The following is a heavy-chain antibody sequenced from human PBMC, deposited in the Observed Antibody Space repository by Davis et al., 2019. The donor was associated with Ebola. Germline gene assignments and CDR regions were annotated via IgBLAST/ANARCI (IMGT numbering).Heavy chain of an antibody. CDR1: GGSLSGYY. J-gene: IGHJ4*02. CDR2: INHSGST. V-gene: IGHV4-34*01. CDR3: ARQGNSGYSYVWVFDY. D-gene: IGHD5-18*01. Sequence: SETLSLTCAVYGGSLSGYYWSWIRQPPGKGLEWIGEINHSGSTNYNPSLKSRVTISVDTSKNQFSLKLSSVTAADTAVYYCARQGNSGYSYVWVFDYWGQGTLVTVSS.